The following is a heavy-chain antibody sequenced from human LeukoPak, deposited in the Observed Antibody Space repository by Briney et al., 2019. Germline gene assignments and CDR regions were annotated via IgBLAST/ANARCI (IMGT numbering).Heavy chain of an antibody. CDR2: INHSGST. Sequence: SSETLSLTCAVYGGSFSGYYWSWIRQPPGKGLEWIGEINHSGSTNYNPSLKSRVTISVDRSKNQFSLKLSSVTAADTAVYYCARGITYYYDSSGYQRGYWFDPWGQGTLVTVSS. CDR3: ARGITYYYDSSGYQRGYWFDP. D-gene: IGHD3-22*01. V-gene: IGHV4-34*01. CDR1: GGSFSGYY. J-gene: IGHJ5*02.